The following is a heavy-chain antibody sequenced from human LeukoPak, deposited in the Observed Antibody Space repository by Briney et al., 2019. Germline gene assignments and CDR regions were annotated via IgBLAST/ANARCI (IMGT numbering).Heavy chain of an antibody. V-gene: IGHV1-46*01. CDR2: INPNSGST. Sequence: GASVKVSCKASGYTFTGYYMHWVRQAPGQGLEWMGWINPNSGSTSYAQKFQGRVTMTRDTSTSTVYMELSSLRSEDTAVYYCASTTSLAVAGYYFDYWGQGTLVTVSS. D-gene: IGHD6-19*01. J-gene: IGHJ4*02. CDR3: ASTTSLAVAGYYFDY. CDR1: GYTFTGYY.